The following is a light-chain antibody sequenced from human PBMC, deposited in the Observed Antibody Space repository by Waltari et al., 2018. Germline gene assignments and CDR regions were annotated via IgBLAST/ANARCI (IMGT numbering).Light chain of an antibody. Sequence: QSALTQPASVSGSPGQSITISCTGTSSDVGSDNYVSWYQQHPGKAPKLMIYEVSSRPSGVSNRFSGSKSANTASLTISGLHAEDEADYYCSSSTSSSTLVFGTGTKVTVL. V-gene: IGLV2-14*01. CDR1: SSDVGSDNY. CDR3: SSSTSSSTLV. CDR2: EVS. J-gene: IGLJ1*01.